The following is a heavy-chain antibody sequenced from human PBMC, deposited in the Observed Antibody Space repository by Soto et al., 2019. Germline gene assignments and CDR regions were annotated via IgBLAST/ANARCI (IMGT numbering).Heavy chain of an antibody. CDR1: GFTFSSYA. D-gene: IGHD6-6*01. J-gene: IGHJ5*02. V-gene: IGHV3-23*01. CDR3: AKDSYSSSSPDWFDP. CDR2: ISGSGGST. Sequence: GGSLRLSCAASGFTFSSYAMSWVRQAPGKGLEWVSAISGSGGSTYYADSVKGRFTISRDNSKNTLYLQMNSLRAEDTAVYYCAKDSYSSSSPDWFDPWGQGTLVTVSS.